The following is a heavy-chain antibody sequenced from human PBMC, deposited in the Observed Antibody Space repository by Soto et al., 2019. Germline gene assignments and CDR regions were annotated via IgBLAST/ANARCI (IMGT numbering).Heavy chain of an antibody. D-gene: IGHD3-22*01. CDR1: GFTFSSYA. J-gene: IGHJ6*02. V-gene: IGHV3-30-3*01. CDR2: ISYDGSNK. CDR3: ARDGARASGYYNYYYYYGMDV. Sequence: GGSLRLSCAASGFTFSSYAMHWVRQAPGKGLEWVAVISYDGSNKYYADSVKGRFTISRDNSKNTLYLQMNSLRAEDTAVYYCARDGARASGYYNYYYYYGMDVWGQGTTVTVSS.